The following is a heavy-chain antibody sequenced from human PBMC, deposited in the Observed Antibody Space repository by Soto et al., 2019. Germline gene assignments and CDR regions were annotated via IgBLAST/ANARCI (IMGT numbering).Heavy chain of an antibody. V-gene: IGHV4-59*01. D-gene: IGHD3-22*01. CDR2: IYYSGST. J-gene: IGHJ4*02. CDR3: ASIDSSGYYHFDY. Sequence: SETLSLTCIVSRGSISSYYWSWIRQPPGKGLEWIGYIYYSGSTNYNPSLKSRVTISVDTSKNQFSLKLSSVTAADTAVYYCASIDSSGYYHFDYWGQGTLATVSS. CDR1: RGSISSYY.